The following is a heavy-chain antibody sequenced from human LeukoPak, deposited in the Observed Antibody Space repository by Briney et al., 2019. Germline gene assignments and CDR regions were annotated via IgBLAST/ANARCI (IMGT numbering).Heavy chain of an antibody. Sequence: SETLSLTCTVSGGSISSTIYYWSWIRQPAGKGLEGIGRIYTSGSTNYNPSLKSRVTMSVDTSKNQFSLKLSSVTAADTAVYYCARDNYYYDSSGSQPFDYWGQGTLVTVSS. CDR1: GGSISSTIYY. CDR2: IYTSGST. V-gene: IGHV4-61*02. J-gene: IGHJ4*02. CDR3: ARDNYYYDSSGSQPFDY. D-gene: IGHD3-22*01.